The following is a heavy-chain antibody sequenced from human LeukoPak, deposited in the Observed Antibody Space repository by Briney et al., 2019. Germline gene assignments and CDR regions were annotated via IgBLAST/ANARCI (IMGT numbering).Heavy chain of an antibody. Sequence: PGGTLRLSCAASGFTFSNYGMNWVRQAPGKGLVWVSRINSDGSSTSYADSVKGRFTISRDNAKNTLYLQMNSLRAEDTAVYYCARDMTTVGYWGQGTLVTVSS. CDR1: GFTFSNYG. D-gene: IGHD4-17*01. CDR2: INSDGSST. J-gene: IGHJ4*02. CDR3: ARDMTTVGY. V-gene: IGHV3-74*01.